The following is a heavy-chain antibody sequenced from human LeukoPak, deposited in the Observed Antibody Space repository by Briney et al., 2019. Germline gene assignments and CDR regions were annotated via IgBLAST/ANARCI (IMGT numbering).Heavy chain of an antibody. D-gene: IGHD4-17*01. CDR1: GGTFSNYG. Sequence: SVKVSCKASGGTFSNYGISWVRQAPGQGLEWMGRIIPILGIGNYAQKFQGRVTIIADTSTSIVYMELSSMRSEDTAVYYCARDTRLSRVTFDIWGQGTMVTVSS. J-gene: IGHJ3*02. V-gene: IGHV1-69*04. CDR2: IIPILGIG. CDR3: ARDTRLSRVTFDI.